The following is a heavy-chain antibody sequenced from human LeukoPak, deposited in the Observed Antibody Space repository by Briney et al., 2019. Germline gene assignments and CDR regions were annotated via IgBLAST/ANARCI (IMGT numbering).Heavy chain of an antibody. D-gene: IGHD6-13*01. CDR2: IYYSGST. Sequence: SEILSLTCTVSGGSISSGDYYWSWIRQPPGKGLEWIGYIYYSGSTYYNPSLKSRVTISVDTSKNQFSLKLSSVTAADTAVYYCARDSSSWFDYWGQGALVTVSS. CDR3: ARDSSSWFDY. V-gene: IGHV4-30-4*01. CDR1: GGSISSGDYY. J-gene: IGHJ4*02.